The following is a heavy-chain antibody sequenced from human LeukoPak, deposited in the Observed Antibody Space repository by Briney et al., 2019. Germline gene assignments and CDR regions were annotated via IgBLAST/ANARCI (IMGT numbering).Heavy chain of an antibody. D-gene: IGHD6-13*01. CDR3: AVGIAAGTTEGDFDY. J-gene: IGHJ4*02. Sequence: SVKVSCKASGGTFSSYAISWVRQAPGQGLDWMGGIIPIFGTANYAQKFQGRVKITADESTSTAYMELSSLRSEDTAVYYCAVGIAAGTTEGDFDYWGQGTLVTVSS. V-gene: IGHV1-69*13. CDR2: IIPIFGTA. CDR1: GGTFSSYA.